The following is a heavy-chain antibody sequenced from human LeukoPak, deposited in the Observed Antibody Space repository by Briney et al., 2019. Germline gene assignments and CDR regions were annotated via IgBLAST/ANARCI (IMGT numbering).Heavy chain of an antibody. V-gene: IGHV3-21*04. CDR1: GFTFSSYT. CDR2: ISSSSSYI. D-gene: IGHD3-22*01. J-gene: IGHJ4*02. Sequence: GGSLRLSCAASGFTFSSYTMNWVRQAPGKGLEWVSSISSSSSYIYYADSVKGQFTISRDNAKNSLYLQMNSLKASDTAMYYCASPQGGYNSSGPSWGYWGQGTLVTVSS. CDR3: ASPQGGYNSSGPSWGY.